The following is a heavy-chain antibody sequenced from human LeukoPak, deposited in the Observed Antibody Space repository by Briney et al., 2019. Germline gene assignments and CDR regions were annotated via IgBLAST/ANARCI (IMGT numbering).Heavy chain of an antibody. Sequence: GSLRLSCAASGFTVSSNYMSWVRQAPGKGLEWVPVIYSGGSTYYADSVKGRFTISRDNSKNTLYLQMNSLRAEDTAVYYCARAPAERGIAAAFDYWGQGTLVTVSS. D-gene: IGHD6-13*01. J-gene: IGHJ4*02. V-gene: IGHV3-66*01. CDR1: GFTVSSNY. CDR3: ARAPAERGIAAAFDY. CDR2: IYSGGST.